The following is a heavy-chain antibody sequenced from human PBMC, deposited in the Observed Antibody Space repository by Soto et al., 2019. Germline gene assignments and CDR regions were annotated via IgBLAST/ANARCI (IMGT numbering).Heavy chain of an antibody. CDR3: ARERLRAIAAPLHWFDP. Sequence: ASVEVSCKASGYTFTGYYIHWVRQAPGQGLEWMGWINPNSGGTNYAQKFQGRVTMTRDTSISTAYMELSRLRSDDTTVYYCARERLRAIAAPLHWFDPWGQGTLVTVSS. CDR2: INPNSGGT. J-gene: IGHJ5*02. CDR1: GYTFTGYY. D-gene: IGHD6-13*01. V-gene: IGHV1-2*02.